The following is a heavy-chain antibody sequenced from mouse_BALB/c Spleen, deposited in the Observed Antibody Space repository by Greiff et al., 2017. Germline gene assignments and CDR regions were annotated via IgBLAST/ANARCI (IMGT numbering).Heavy chain of an antibody. Sequence: EVKLQQSGPELVKPGASVKMSCKASGYTFTSYVMHWVKQKPGQGLEWIGYINPYNDGTKYNEKLKGKATLTSDKSSSTAYMELSSLTSEDSAVYYCARGDSSYGYFDVWGAGTTVTVSS. CDR3: ARGDSSYGYFDV. J-gene: IGHJ1*01. CDR1: GYTFTSYV. D-gene: IGHD1-1*01. V-gene: IGHV1-14*01. CDR2: INPYNDGT.